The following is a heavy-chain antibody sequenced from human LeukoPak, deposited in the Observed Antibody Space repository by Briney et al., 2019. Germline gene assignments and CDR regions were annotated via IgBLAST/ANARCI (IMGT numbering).Heavy chain of an antibody. Sequence: ASVKVSCKASGYTFTSYDINWVRQAPGQGLEWMGWISAYNGNTNYAQKLQGRVTMTTDTSTSTAYMELRSLRSDDTAVYYCARDLRKYCSSTSCSKDNWFDPWGQGTLVTVSS. V-gene: IGHV1-18*01. CDR1: GYTFTSYD. J-gene: IGHJ5*02. CDR3: ARDLRKYCSSTSCSKDNWFDP. CDR2: ISAYNGNT. D-gene: IGHD2-2*01.